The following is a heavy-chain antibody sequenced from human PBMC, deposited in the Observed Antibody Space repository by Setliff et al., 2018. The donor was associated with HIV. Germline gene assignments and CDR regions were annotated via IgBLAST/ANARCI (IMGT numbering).Heavy chain of an antibody. CDR1: GGSFSGYY. J-gene: IGHJ5*02. Sequence: SETLSLTCAVYGGSFSGYYWSWIRQPPGKGLEWIGEINHSGSTNYNPSLKSRVTILVDTSKNQFSLKLSSVTAADTAVYYCAGHKSGLQTLMTWFDPWGQGTLVTVS. V-gene: IGHV4-34*01. D-gene: IGHD2-8*01. CDR2: INHSGST. CDR3: AGHKSGLQTLMTWFDP.